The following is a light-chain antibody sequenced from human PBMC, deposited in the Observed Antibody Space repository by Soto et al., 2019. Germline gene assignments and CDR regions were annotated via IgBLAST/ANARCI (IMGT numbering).Light chain of an antibody. J-gene: IGKJ5*01. CDR2: GTS. V-gene: IGKV3-15*01. Sequence: EIVMTQSPASLSVSPGESVTLSCRASQSVASNLAWYQQKPGQAPRLLIYGTSTRATGVPDRFSGSGSGTDFTLTISSLQAADFAVYHCQHYNNWPITFGQGRRLEIK. CDR3: QHYNNWPIT. CDR1: QSVASN.